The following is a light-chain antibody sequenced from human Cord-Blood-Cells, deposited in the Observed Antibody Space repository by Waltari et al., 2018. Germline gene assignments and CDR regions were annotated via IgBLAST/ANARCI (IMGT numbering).Light chain of an antibody. Sequence: DIQMTQSPSSLSASVGDRVTITCRASQSISSYLNWYQQKPGKTPKLLIYASSILQSGVPSRFSGSGSETDFTLTISSLQPEDCATYYCQQSYSTPLTFGGGTKVEIK. J-gene: IGKJ4*01. CDR3: QQSYSTPLT. CDR1: QSISSY. V-gene: IGKV1-39*01. CDR2: ASS.